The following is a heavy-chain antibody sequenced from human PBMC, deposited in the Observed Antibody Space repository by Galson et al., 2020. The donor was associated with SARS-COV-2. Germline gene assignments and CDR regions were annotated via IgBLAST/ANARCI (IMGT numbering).Heavy chain of an antibody. V-gene: IGHV3-21*01. CDR1: GFTFSSYS. Sequence: GESLKISCAASGFTFSSYSMNWVRQAPGKGLEWVSSISSSSSYIYYADSVKGRFTISRDNAKNSLYLQMNSLRAEDTAVYYCAREYSGGYCPQVDYWCQGTLGTVSS. J-gene: IGHJ4*02. CDR2: ISSSSSYI. D-gene: IGHD1-26*01. CDR3: AREYSGGYCPQVDY.